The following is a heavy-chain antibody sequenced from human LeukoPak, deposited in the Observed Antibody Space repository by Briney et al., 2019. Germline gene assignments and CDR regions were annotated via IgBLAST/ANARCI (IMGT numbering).Heavy chain of an antibody. CDR2: ISYDGSNK. Sequence: GGSLRLYCAASGFTFSSYGMQWVRQAPGKGLEWVAVISYDGSNKYYADSVKGRFTISRDNSKNTLYLQMNSLRAEDTAVYYCAKDGTKTGTTEYWGQGTLVTVSS. J-gene: IGHJ4*02. D-gene: IGHD1-7*01. CDR3: AKDGTKTGTTEY. CDR1: GFTFSSYG. V-gene: IGHV3-30*18.